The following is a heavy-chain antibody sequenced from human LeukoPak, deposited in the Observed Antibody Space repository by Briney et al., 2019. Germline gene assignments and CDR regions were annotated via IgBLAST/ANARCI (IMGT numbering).Heavy chain of an antibody. CDR2: ISGSGGNT. V-gene: IGHV3-23*01. CDR1: GFTFSSYA. Sequence: GGSLRLSYAASGFTFSSYAMSWVRQAPGKGLEWVSAISGSGGNTYYADSVKGRFTISRDNSKNTLYLQMNSPRAGDTAVYYCAKDLTYYYDSSGYYPFDYWGQGTLVTVSS. D-gene: IGHD3-22*01. CDR3: AKDLTYYYDSSGYYPFDY. J-gene: IGHJ4*02.